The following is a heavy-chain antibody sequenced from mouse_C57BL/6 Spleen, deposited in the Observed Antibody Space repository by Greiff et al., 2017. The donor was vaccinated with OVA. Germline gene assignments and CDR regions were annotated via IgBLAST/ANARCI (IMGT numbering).Heavy chain of an antibody. J-gene: IGHJ3*01. V-gene: IGHV1-7*01. D-gene: IGHD2-4*01. Sequence: QVQLQQSGAELAKPGASVKLSCKASGYTFTSYWMHWVKQRPGQGLEWIGYINPSSGYTKYNQKFKDKATLTADKSSSTAYMQLSSLTYEDSAVEYCARYYDYDGAWFAYWGQGTLVTVSA. CDR3: ARYYDYDGAWFAY. CDR2: INPSSGYT. CDR1: GYTFTSYW.